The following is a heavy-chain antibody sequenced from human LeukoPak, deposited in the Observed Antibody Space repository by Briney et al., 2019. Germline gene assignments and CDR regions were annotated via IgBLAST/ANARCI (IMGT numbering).Heavy chain of an antibody. CDR1: GGSISSYY. J-gene: IGHJ1*01. CDR2: IYTSGST. V-gene: IGHV4-4*07. Sequence: PSETLSLTCTVSGGSISSYYWSWIRQPAGKGLEWIGRIYTSGSTNYNPSLKSRVTMSVDTSKNQFSLKLSSVTAADTAVYYCARDPRVRGVIGYFQHWGQGTLVTVSS. CDR3: ARDPRVRGVIGYFQH. D-gene: IGHD3-10*01.